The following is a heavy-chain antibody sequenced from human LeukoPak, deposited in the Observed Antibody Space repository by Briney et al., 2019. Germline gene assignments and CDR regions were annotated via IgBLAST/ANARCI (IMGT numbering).Heavy chain of an antibody. Sequence: ASVKVSCKASGYNFSAYDINWVRQATGQGPEWMGWMNPNSGNTGYAQKFQGRVIMTRTTSISTAYMELSSLRSEDTAMYYCMRAPTRYAAGSRWFDPWGQGTLVTVSS. CDR3: MRAPTRYAAGSRWFDP. CDR1: GYNFSAYD. V-gene: IGHV1-8*01. J-gene: IGHJ5*02. D-gene: IGHD3-10*01. CDR2: MNPNSGNT.